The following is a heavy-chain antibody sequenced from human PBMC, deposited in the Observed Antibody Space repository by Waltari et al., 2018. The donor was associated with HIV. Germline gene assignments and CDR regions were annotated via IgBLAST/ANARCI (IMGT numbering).Heavy chain of an antibody. J-gene: IGHJ4*02. CDR3: ARGKQWMATDY. D-gene: IGHD6-19*01. CDR2: IWYDGSKK. V-gene: IGHV3-33*01. CDR1: GFTFSSYG. Sequence: QVQLVESGGGVVQPGRSLRLSCAASGFTFSSYGMHWVRQAPGKGLEWVAVIWYDGSKKYYADSVKGRFTSARDNSKNTLYLQMNSLRAEDTAVYYCARGKQWMATDYWGQGTLVTVSS.